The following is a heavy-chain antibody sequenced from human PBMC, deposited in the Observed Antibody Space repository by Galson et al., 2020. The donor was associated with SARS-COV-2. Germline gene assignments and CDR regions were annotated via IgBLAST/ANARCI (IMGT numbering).Heavy chain of an antibody. Sequence: SETLSLTCTVSGGSISSYYWSWIRQPPGKGLEWIGYIYYSGSTNYNPSLKSRVTISVDTSKNQFSLKLSSVTAADTAVYYCARGLRGWLQLHPRGGFDYWGQGTLVTVYS. CDR2: IYYSGST. V-gene: IGHV4-59*01. J-gene: IGHJ4*02. D-gene: IGHD5-12*01. CDR1: GGSISSYY. CDR3: ARGLRGWLQLHPRGGFDY.